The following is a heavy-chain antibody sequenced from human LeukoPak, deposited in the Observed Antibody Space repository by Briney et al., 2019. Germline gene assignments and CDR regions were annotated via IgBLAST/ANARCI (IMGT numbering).Heavy chain of an antibody. D-gene: IGHD2-21*01. V-gene: IGHV3-23*01. CDR3: AKEVVHCGGDCSYYFDY. Sequence: GGSLRLSCAASGFTFSSYAMSWVRQAPGKGLEWVSAISGSGGSTYYADSVKGRFTISRDNSKNTLYLQMNSLRAEVTAVYYCAKEVVHCGGDCSYYFDYWGQGTLVTVSS. J-gene: IGHJ4*02. CDR2: ISGSGGST. CDR1: GFTFSSYA.